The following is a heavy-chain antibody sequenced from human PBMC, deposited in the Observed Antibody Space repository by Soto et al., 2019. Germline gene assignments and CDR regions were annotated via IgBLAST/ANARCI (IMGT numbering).Heavy chain of an antibody. CDR2: ISAYNGNT. CDR3: ARVKENYDLWSGPLSVLGYMDV. CDR1: GYTFTSYG. V-gene: IGHV1-18*01. J-gene: IGHJ6*03. D-gene: IGHD3-3*01. Sequence: GASVKVSCKASGYTFTSYGISWVRQAPGQGLEWMGWISAYNGNTNYAQKLQGRVTMTTDTSTSTAYMELRSLRSDDTAVYYCARVKENYDLWSGPLSVLGYMDVWGKGTTVTVSS.